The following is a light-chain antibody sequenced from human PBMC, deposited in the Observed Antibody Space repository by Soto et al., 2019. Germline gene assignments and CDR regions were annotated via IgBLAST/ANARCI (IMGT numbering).Light chain of an antibody. CDR2: DVS. CDR1: SSDVGGYNS. V-gene: IGLV2-14*01. Sequence: QSVLTQPASVSGSPGQSITISCTGASSDVGGYNSVSWYQQHPGKAPKLMIYDVSNRPSGVSNRFSGSKSGNTASLTISGLQDEDEADYYCSSYTTSSTLIFGGGTKLTVL. J-gene: IGLJ2*01. CDR3: SSYTTSSTLI.